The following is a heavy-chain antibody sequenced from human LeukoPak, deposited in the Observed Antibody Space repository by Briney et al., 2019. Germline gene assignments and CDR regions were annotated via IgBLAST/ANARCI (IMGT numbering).Heavy chain of an antibody. D-gene: IGHD6-19*01. V-gene: IGHV1-46*01. J-gene: IGHJ4*02. CDR2: INPSGGRT. CDR1: GYTFANYY. CDR3: ARDGRPYSSGWYVDY. Sequence: ASVKVSCKASGYTFANYYMHWVRRAPGQGLEWMGIINPSGGRTSYAQKFQGRVTMTRDTSTSTVYMELSSLRSEDTAVYYCARDGRPYSSGWYVDYWGQGTLVTVSS.